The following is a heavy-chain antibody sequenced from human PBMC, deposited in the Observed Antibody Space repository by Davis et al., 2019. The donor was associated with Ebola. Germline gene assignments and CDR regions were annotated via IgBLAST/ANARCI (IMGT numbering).Heavy chain of an antibody. D-gene: IGHD1-7*01. J-gene: IGHJ4*02. CDR1: GFTFSSYA. CDR3: AKPTIYWNYFPIDY. CDR2: ISGSGGST. Sequence: GESLKISCAASGFTFSSYAMSWVRQAPGKGLERVSAISGSGGSTYYADSVKGRFTISRDNSKNTLYLQMNSLRAEDTAVYYCAKPTIYWNYFPIDYWGQGTLVTVSS. V-gene: IGHV3-23*01.